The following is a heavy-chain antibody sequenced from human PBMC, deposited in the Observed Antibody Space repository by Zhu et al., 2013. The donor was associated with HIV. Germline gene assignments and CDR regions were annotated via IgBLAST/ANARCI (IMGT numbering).Heavy chain of an antibody. V-gene: IGHV4-39*07. Sequence: VQLQESGPGLVKPSETLSLTCTVSGGSISSSSYYWDWIRQPPGKGLEWIGSIYYSGSAFYNPSLKSRVTISVDTSKNQFSLKLSSVTAADTAVYYCARGDLGYCSSTSCYFDAFDIWGQGTMVTVSS. CDR3: ARGDLGYCSSTSCYFDAFDI. J-gene: IGHJ3*02. CDR1: GGSISSSSYY. CDR2: IYYSGSA. D-gene: IGHD2-2*01.